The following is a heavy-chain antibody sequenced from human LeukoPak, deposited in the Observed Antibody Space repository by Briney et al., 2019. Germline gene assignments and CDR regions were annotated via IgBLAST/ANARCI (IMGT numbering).Heavy chain of an antibody. Sequence: TSETLSLTCTVSGGSLSSYFWSWVRQPAGKGLEWIGRIHPSGSVNYNPSLKSRVTMSVDASKRQFSLKVNSVTAADTAVYFCARGTTRFDYWGQGTLVTVSS. CDR2: IHPSGSV. D-gene: IGHD1-1*01. CDR3: ARGTTRFDY. J-gene: IGHJ4*02. V-gene: IGHV4-4*07. CDR1: GGSLSSYF.